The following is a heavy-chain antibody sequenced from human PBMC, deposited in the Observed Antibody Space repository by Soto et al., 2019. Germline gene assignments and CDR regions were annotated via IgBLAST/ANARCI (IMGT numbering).Heavy chain of an antibody. V-gene: IGHV6-1*01. J-gene: IGHJ5*02. CDR1: GGSVSSNSAA. D-gene: IGHD6-19*01. CDR3: ANGLTGYSSGWMFDP. Sequence: SQTLSLTCAICGGSVSSNSAAWNWIRQSPSRGLEWLGRTYYRSKWYNDYAVSVKSRITINPDTSKNQFSLQLNSVTPEDTAVYYCANGLTGYSSGWMFDPWGQGTLVTVSS. CDR2: TYYRSKWYN.